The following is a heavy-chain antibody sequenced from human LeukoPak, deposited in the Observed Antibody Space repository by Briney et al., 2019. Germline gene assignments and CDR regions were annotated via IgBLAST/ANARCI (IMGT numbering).Heavy chain of an antibody. V-gene: IGHV3-53*01. CDR3: ARGAYSRYFDY. J-gene: IGHJ4*02. Sequence: GGSLRLSCAAPGFTVSSHYMSWVRQAPGQGLERVSVIHSGGTTYYADSLKGRFTISRDNSKNTLYLQMNSLRAEDTAVYYCARGAYSRYFDYWGQGTLLTVSS. D-gene: IGHD6-13*01. CDR2: IHSGGTT. CDR1: GFTVSSHY.